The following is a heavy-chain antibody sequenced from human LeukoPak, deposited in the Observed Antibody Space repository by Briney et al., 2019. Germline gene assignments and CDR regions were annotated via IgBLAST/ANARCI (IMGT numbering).Heavy chain of an antibody. D-gene: IGHD2-15*01. V-gene: IGHV3-23*01. CDR3: AKGGYCSGGSCYPMAY. CDR2: ISGSGGST. CDR1: GFTFSSYG. J-gene: IGHJ4*02. Sequence: SGGSLRLSCAASGFTFSSYGMSWVRQAPGKGLEWVSAISGSGGSTYYADSVKGRFTISRDNSKNTLYLQMNSLRAEDTAVYYCAKGGYCSGGSCYPMAYWGQGTLVTVSS.